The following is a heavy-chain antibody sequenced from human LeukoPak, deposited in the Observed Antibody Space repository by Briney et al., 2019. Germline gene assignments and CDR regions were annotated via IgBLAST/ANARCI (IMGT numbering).Heavy chain of an antibody. Sequence: GGSLRPSCAASGFTFSSYGMHRVRQAPGKGLEWVAFIRYDGSNKYYADSVKGRFTISRDNSKNTLYLQMNSLRTEDTALYYCAKDSYPTSSGDPDYWGQGTLVTVSS. J-gene: IGHJ4*02. CDR2: IRYDGSNK. CDR1: GFTFSSYG. V-gene: IGHV3-30*02. D-gene: IGHD3-10*01. CDR3: AKDSYPTSSGDPDY.